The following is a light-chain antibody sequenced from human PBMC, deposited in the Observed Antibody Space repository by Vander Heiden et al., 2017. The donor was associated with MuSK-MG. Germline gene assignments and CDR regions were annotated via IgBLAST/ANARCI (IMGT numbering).Light chain of an antibody. CDR2: AAT. J-gene: IGKJ2*01. V-gene: IGKV1-8*01. CDR3: QHYCSYPYA. CDR1: QSSSNF. Sequence: SLSTLSASGGDRVTITCRTSQSSSNFLSWYQQEPGTAPNLLIAAATLLRSGVPSRCSSSGSGTDFTLTISCQQPDVFATYYCQHYCSYPYAFGHGTKLEIK.